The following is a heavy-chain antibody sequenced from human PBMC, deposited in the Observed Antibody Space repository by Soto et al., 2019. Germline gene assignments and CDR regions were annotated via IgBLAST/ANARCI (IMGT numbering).Heavy chain of an antibody. V-gene: IGHV2-26*01. CDR1: GFSLSNARMG. CDR3: ARTRYVSYYDSSGQLPYYFYY. J-gene: IGHJ4*02. CDR2: IFSNDEK. D-gene: IGHD3-22*01. Sequence: QVTLKESGPVLVKPTETLTLTCTVSGFSLSNARMGVSWIRQPPGKALEWLAHIFSNDEKSYSTSLKSRLTISKDTSKSQVILTMTNMDPVDTATYYCARTRYVSYYDSSGQLPYYFYYWGQGTLVTVSS.